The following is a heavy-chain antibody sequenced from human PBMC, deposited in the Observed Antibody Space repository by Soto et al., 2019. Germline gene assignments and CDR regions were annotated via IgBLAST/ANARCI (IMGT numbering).Heavy chain of an antibody. CDR1: GFTFSSYW. CDR2: INSDGSST. D-gene: IGHD3-22*01. Sequence: GGSLRLSCAASGFTFSSYWMNWVRQAPGKGLVWVSRINSDGSSTSYADSVKGRCTISRDNAKNTLYLQMNSLRAEDTAVYYCARVKAYYYDSSGYYYFDYWGQGTLVTVSS. J-gene: IGHJ4*02. V-gene: IGHV3-74*01. CDR3: ARVKAYYYDSSGYYYFDY.